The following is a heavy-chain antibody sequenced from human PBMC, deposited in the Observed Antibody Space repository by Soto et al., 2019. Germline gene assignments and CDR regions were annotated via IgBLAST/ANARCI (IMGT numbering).Heavy chain of an antibody. CDR3: ARDHERITIFGVVYNWFDP. V-gene: IGHV4-59*01. D-gene: IGHD3-3*01. J-gene: IGHJ5*02. Sequence: SETLSLTCTVSGGSISSYYWSWIRQPPGKGLEWIGYIYYSGSTNYNPSLKSRVTISVDTSKNQFSLKLSSVTAADTAVYYCARDHERITIFGVVYNWFDPWGQGTLVTVSS. CDR1: GGSISSYY. CDR2: IYYSGST.